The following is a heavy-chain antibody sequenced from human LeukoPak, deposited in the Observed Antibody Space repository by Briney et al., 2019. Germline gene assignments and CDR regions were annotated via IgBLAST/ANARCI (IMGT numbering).Heavy chain of an antibody. CDR2: IIPIFGTA. CDR1: GGTFSSYA. J-gene: IGHJ6*03. CDR3: ARAPTPTVVGYYYYYYYMDV. D-gene: IGHD4-23*01. Sequence: SVKVPCKASGGTFSSYAISWVRQAPGQGLEWMGGIIPIFGTANYAQKFQGRVTITADESTSTAYMELSSLRSEDTAVYYCARAPTPTVVGYYYYYYYMDVWGKGTTVTVSS. V-gene: IGHV1-69*13.